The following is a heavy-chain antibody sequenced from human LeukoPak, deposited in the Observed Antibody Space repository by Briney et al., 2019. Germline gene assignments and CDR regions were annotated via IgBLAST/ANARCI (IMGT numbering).Heavy chain of an antibody. CDR2: INAGNGNI. D-gene: IGHD6-19*01. V-gene: IGHV1-3*01. CDR1: GYTFTSYI. CDR3: ARAPGYSNGWAHFDY. J-gene: IGHJ4*02. Sequence: GASVKVSCKASGYTFTSYILHWVRQAPGQRLEWMGWINAGNGNIKYSQNFQGRVTITRDTSASTAYMDLSSLRSEDTAVYYCARAPGYSNGWAHFDYWGQGTLVTVSS.